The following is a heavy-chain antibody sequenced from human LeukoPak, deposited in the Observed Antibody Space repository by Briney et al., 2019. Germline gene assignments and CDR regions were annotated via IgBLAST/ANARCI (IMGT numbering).Heavy chain of an antibody. J-gene: IGHJ4*02. CDR1: GFTFSSYA. CDR3: VRAVEYYYDSSGYAVDY. Sequence: GGSLRLSCAASGFTFSSYAMSWVRQAPGKGLEWVSAMSGSGGSTYYADSVKGRFTISRDNSKNTLYLQMNSLRAEDTAVYYCVRAVEYYYDSSGYAVDYWGQGTLVTVSS. V-gene: IGHV3-23*01. CDR2: MSGSGGST. D-gene: IGHD3-22*01.